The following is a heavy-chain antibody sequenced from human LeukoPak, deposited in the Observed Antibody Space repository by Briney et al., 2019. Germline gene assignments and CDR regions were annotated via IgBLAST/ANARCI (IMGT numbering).Heavy chain of an antibody. CDR3: AKAIAATGRWWIFDY. Sequence: GGSLRLSCAASGFTFSSYGMNWVRQAPGEGLEWVSSISGSGSSTYYADSVKGRFTISRDNPKNAQYLQMSSLRAEDTAVYYCAKAIAATGRWWIFDYWGQGTLVTVSS. D-gene: IGHD6-13*01. CDR1: GFTFSSYG. CDR2: ISGSGSST. J-gene: IGHJ4*02. V-gene: IGHV3-23*01.